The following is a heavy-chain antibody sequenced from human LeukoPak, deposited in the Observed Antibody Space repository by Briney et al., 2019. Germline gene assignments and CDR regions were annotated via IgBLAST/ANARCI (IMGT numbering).Heavy chain of an antibody. CDR2: ISGSGGST. V-gene: IGHV3-23*01. Sequence: GRSLRLSCAASGFTYSSYAMSWVRHAPGKGLEWVSAISGSGGSTYYADSVKGRFTISRDNSKNTLYLPMNSLRAEDTAVYYCAKDQYSSSWYLYIQHWGQGTLVTVSS. J-gene: IGHJ1*01. CDR3: AKDQYSSSWYLYIQH. CDR1: GFTYSSYA. D-gene: IGHD6-13*01.